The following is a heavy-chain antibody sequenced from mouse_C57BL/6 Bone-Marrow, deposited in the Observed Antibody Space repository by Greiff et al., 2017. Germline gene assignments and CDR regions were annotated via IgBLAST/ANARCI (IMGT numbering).Heavy chain of an antibody. J-gene: IGHJ3*01. CDR3: ARSPSLWYSLAY. Sequence: DVMLVESGGGLVQPGGSLSLSCAASGFTFTDYYMSWVRQPPGKALEWLGFIRNKANGYTTEYSASVKGRFTISRDNSQSILYLQMNALRAEDSATYYCARSPSLWYSLAYWGQGTLVTVSA. D-gene: IGHD2-1*01. V-gene: IGHV7-3*01. CDR1: GFTFTDYY. CDR2: IRNKANGYTT.